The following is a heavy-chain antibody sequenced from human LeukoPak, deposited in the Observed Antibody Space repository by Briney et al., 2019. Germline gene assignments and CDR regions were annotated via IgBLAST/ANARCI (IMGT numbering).Heavy chain of an antibody. CDR2: IYPGDSDT. CDR1: GYSFTSYW. D-gene: IGHD2-2*02. Sequence: GESLKISCKGSGYSFTSYWIGWVRQMPGEGLEWMGIIYPGDSDTRYSPSFQGQVTISADKSISTAYLQWSSLKASDTAMYYCARNLGYCSSTSCYTPHFDYWGQGTLVTVSS. CDR3: ARNLGYCSSTSCYTPHFDY. J-gene: IGHJ4*02. V-gene: IGHV5-51*01.